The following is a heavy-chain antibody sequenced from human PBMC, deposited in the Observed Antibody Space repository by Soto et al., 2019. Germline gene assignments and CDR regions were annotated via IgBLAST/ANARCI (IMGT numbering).Heavy chain of an antibody. D-gene: IGHD5-18*01. J-gene: IGHJ4*02. CDR3: AKGVGMDTAMTY. CDR2: ISYDGSNK. CDR1: GFTFSSYG. V-gene: IGHV3-30*18. Sequence: QVQLVESGGGVVQPGRSLRLSCAASGFTFSSYGMHWVRQAPGKGLEWVAVISYDGSNKYYADSVKGRFTISRDNSKNTLYLQMKSLRAEDTAVYYCAKGVGMDTAMTYWGQGTLVTVSS.